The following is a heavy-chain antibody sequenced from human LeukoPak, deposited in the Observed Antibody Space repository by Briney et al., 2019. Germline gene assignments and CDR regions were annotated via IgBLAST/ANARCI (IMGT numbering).Heavy chain of an antibody. CDR1: GGSISNYY. CDR2: IYTSGST. J-gene: IGHJ4*02. CDR3: AGGVAGLTY. V-gene: IGHV4-4*07. Sequence: PSETLSLTCTVSGGSISNYYWSWIRQPPGKGLEWIGRIYTSGSTNYNPSLKCRVTMSVDASKNQFSLNLSSVTAADTAVYFCAGGVAGLTYWGQGALVTVSS. D-gene: IGHD6-19*01.